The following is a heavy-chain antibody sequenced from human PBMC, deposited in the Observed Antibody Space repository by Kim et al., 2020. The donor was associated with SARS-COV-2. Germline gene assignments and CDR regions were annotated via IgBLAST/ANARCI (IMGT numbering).Heavy chain of an antibody. CDR1: GFTFSACA. V-gene: IGHV3-23*01. CDR3: AKDIDDYSGMDV. J-gene: IGHJ6*02. D-gene: IGHD1-26*01. CDR2: ISHSGSDT. Sequence: GGSLRLSCAASGFTFSACAMGRVRQAPGKGLQWVSCISHSGSDTYYADSVKGRFTISRDFSRDTLYLQMNSLRTEDTAVYFCAKDIDDYSGMDVWGQGTT.